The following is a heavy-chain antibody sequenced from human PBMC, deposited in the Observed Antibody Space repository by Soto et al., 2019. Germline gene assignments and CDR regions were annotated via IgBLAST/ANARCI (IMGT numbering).Heavy chain of an antibody. V-gene: IGHV3-9*01. J-gene: IGHJ4*02. CDR1: GFSFNDYA. D-gene: IGHD5-18*01. CDR3: AKDITATETAPDY. CDR2: ISWNSDSM. Sequence: VHLVESGGGWVQPGRSLRLACAASGFSFNDYAMHWVRQAPGKGLEWVSGISWNSDSMAYAESVKGRFTISRDNAKNSVYLEMSSLRIEDTALYYCAKDITATETAPDYWGQGTLVTVSS.